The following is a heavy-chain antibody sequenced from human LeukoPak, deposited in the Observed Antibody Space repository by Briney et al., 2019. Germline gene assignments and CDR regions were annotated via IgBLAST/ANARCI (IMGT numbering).Heavy chain of an antibody. V-gene: IGHV7-4-1*02. CDR2: INTNIGNP. D-gene: IGHD1-20*01. CDR1: GYTFTSYA. Sequence: AASVKVSCKASGYTFTSYAMNWVRQAPGQGLEWMGWINTNIGNPTYAQGFTGRFVFSLDTSVSTAYLQISSLKAEDTAVYYCARGYNWNDHWFDPWGQGTLVTVSS. J-gene: IGHJ5*02. CDR3: ARGYNWNDHWFDP.